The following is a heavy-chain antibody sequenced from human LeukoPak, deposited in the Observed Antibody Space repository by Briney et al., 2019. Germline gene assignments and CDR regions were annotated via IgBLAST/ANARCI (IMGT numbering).Heavy chain of an antibody. CDR2: ISYDGSNK. Sequence: GGSLRLSCAASGFTFSSYGMHWVRQAPGKGLEWVAVISYDGSNKYYADSVKGRSTISRDNSKNTLYLQMHSLRAEDTAVYYCARGTAMNYYFDYWGQGTRVSVSS. CDR3: ARGTAMNYYFDY. V-gene: IGHV3-30*03. J-gene: IGHJ4*02. D-gene: IGHD5-18*01. CDR1: GFTFSSYG.